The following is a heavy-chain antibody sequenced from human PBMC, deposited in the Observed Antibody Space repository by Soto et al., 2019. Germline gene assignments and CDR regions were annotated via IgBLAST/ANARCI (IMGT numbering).Heavy chain of an antibody. V-gene: IGHV4-59*01. J-gene: IGHJ6*02. CDR1: GGSISSYY. Sequence: QVQLQESGAGLVKPSETLSLTCTVSGGSISSYYWSWIRQPPGKGLEWIGYIYYSGSTNYNPSLKSRVTISVDTSNNQFSLKLSSVTAADTAVYYCAREGLTGTIGLYYYYGMDVWGQGTTVTVSS. D-gene: IGHD1-7*01. CDR2: IYYSGST. CDR3: AREGLTGTIGLYYYYGMDV.